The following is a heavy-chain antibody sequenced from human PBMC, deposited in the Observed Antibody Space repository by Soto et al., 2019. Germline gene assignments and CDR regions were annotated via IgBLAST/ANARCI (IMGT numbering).Heavy chain of an antibody. CDR1: GFTVSSNY. J-gene: IGHJ6*03. CDR3: ARDRGSSWVGYYYYYMDV. D-gene: IGHD6-13*01. Sequence: GGSLRLSCAASGFTVSSNYMSWVRQAPGKGLEWVSVIYSGGSTYYADSVKGRFTISRDNSKNTLYLQMNSLRAEDTAVYYCARDRGSSWVGYYYYYMDVWGKGTTVTVSS. CDR2: IYSGGST. V-gene: IGHV3-66*01.